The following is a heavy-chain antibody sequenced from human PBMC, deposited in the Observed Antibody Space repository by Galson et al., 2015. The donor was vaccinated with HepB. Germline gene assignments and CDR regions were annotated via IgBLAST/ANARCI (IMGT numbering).Heavy chain of an antibody. CDR3: ARVRHQGLLWFGELSLDY. V-gene: IGHV3-33*01. CDR2: IWYDGSNK. D-gene: IGHD3-10*01. Sequence: SLRLSCAASGFTFSSYGMHWVRQAPGKGLEWVAVIWYDGSNKYYADSVKGRFTISRDNSKNTLYLQMNSLRAEDTAVYYCARVRHQGLLWFGELSLDYWGQGTLVTVSS. CDR1: GFTFSSYG. J-gene: IGHJ4*02.